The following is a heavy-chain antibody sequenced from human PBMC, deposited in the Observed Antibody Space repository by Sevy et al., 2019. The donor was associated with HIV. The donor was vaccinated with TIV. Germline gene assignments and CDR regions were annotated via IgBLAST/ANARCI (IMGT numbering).Heavy chain of an antibody. CDR2: VSGSSNYI. J-gene: IGHJ4*02. D-gene: IGHD1-26*01. V-gene: IGHV3-21*06. CDR3: ARGPPDGSYDYFDY. Sequence: GGSLRLSCAASGFTFSSYNMNWVRQAPGKGLEWVSSVSGSSNYIYYAESVKGRFIISIDNAKNTLYLQMNSLRADDTAVYYCARGPPDGSYDYFDYWGQGTLVTVSS. CDR1: GFTFSSYN.